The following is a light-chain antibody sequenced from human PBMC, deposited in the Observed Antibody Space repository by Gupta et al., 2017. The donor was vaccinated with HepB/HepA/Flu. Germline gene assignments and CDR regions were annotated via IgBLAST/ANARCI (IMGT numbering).Light chain of an antibody. CDR3: MIWHNNAWV. CDR2: YKSDSDK. J-gene: IGLJ3*02. Sequence: QAALTQPSSLSASPGASASLTCTLRSGINVGTYRIYWYQQKSGSPPHYLLRYKSDSDKHQGSGVPSRFSASKDASANAGILLISGLQSEDEADYYCMIWHNNAWVFGGGTKLTVL. V-gene: IGLV5-45*02. CDR1: SGINVGTYR.